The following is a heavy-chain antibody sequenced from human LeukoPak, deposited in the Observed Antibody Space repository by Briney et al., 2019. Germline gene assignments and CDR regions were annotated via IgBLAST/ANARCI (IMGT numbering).Heavy chain of an antibody. D-gene: IGHD6-13*01. CDR2: INPNSSGT. V-gene: IGHV1-2*02. J-gene: IGHJ5*02. CDR1: GYTFTGYY. CDR3: ARDRQQLVLGWFDP. Sequence: ASVKVSCKASGYTFTGYYMHWVRQAPGQGLEWMGWINPNSSGTNYAQKFQGRVTMTRDTSISTAYMELSRLRSDDTAVYYCARDRQQLVLGWFDPWGQGTLVTVSS.